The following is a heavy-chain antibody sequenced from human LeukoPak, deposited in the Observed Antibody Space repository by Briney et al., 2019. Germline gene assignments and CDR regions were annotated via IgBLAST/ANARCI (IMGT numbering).Heavy chain of an antibody. J-gene: IGHJ5*02. V-gene: IGHV4-59*01. CDR2: IYYSGST. CDR1: GGSISSYY. D-gene: IGHD2-21*02. CDR3: ARTHIVVVTASWFDP. Sequence: SETLSLTCTVPGGSISSYYWSWIRQPPGKGLEWIGYIYYSGSTNYNPSLKSRVTISVDTSKNQFSLKLSSVTAADTAVYYCARTHIVVVTASWFDPWGQGTLVTVSS.